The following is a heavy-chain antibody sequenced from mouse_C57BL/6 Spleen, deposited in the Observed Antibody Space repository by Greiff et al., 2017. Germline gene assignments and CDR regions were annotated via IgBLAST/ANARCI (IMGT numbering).Heavy chain of an antibody. CDR2: ISYSGST. D-gene: IGHD4-1*01. J-gene: IGHJ3*01. CDR1: GYSITSGYD. V-gene: IGHV3-1*01. CDR3: ARDQGTGTAWFAY. Sequence: EVQLQESGPGMVKPSQSLSLTCTVTGYSITSGYDWHWIRHFPGNKLEWMGYISYSGSTNYNPSLKSRISITHDTSKNPFFLKLNSVTTEDTATYYCARDQGTGTAWFAYWGQGTLVTVSA.